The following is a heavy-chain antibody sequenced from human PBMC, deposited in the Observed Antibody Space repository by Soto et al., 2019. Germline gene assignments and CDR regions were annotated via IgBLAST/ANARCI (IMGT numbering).Heavy chain of an antibody. D-gene: IGHD2-8*01. CDR2: MNPNSGNT. V-gene: IGHV1-8*01. CDR1: GYTFTSYD. Sequence: ASVKVSCKASGYTFTSYDINWVRQATGQGLEWMGWMNPNSGNTGYAQKFQGRVTMTRNTSISTAYMELSSLRSEDTAVYYCARAYQDIVHMVYANWFAPWGQGTLVIVSS. CDR3: ARAYQDIVHMVYANWFAP. J-gene: IGHJ5*02.